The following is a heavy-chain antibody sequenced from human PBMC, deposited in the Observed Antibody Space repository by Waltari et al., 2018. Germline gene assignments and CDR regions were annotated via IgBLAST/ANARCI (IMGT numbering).Heavy chain of an antibody. J-gene: IGHJ4*02. CDR2: IYHSGST. CDR3: ARRGVTMVRGRAPFDY. D-gene: IGHD3-10*01. Sequence: QVQLQESGPGLVEPSETLSLTCAVSGYSISSGYYWGWIRQPPGKGLEWIGNIYHSGSTSYNPSLKSRVTISVDTSKNQFSLKLSSVTAADTAVYYCARRGVTMVRGRAPFDYWGQGTLVTVSS. CDR1: GYSISSGYY. V-gene: IGHV4-38-2*01.